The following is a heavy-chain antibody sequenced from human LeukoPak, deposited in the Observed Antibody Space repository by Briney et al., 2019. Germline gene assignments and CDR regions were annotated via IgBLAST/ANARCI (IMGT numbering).Heavy chain of an antibody. CDR1: AFTFHDYG. J-gene: IGHJ3*02. Sequence: EALRLSCAASAFTFHDYGMSWVRQAPGKGLEWVSNINWNSGSTAYADSVKGRFTISRDNGKNSLYLQMNSLRVEDTALYYCARAKDCGSITCPFDIWGQGTMVTVSS. V-gene: IGHV3-20*04. CDR2: INWNSGST. D-gene: IGHD2-2*01. CDR3: ARAKDCGSITCPFDI.